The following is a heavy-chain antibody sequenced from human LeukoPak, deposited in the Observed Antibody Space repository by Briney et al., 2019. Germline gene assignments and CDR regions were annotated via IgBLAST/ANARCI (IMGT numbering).Heavy chain of an antibody. V-gene: IGHV5-51*01. J-gene: IGHJ4*02. Sequence: GESLKISCKGFGYNFTNYWIGWVRQMPGKGLEWMGVIYPGDSDTKYSPSFQGQVTFSVDKSISTAYLQWSRLKASDTAMYYCARFGYTSRLDYWGKGTLVTVSS. CDR1: GYNFTNYW. CDR3: ARFGYTSRLDY. CDR2: IYPGDSDT. D-gene: IGHD6-13*01.